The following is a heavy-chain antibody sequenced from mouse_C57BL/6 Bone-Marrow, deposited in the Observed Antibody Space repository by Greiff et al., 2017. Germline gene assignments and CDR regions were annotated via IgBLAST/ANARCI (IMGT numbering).Heavy chain of an antibody. CDR2: ISDGGSYT. J-gene: IGHJ2*01. V-gene: IGHV5-4*03. Sequence: EVKVVESGGGLVKPGGSLKLSCAASGFTFSSYAMSWVRQTPEKRLEWVATISDGGSYTYYPDNVKGRFTISRDNAKNNLYLQMSHLKSEDTAMYYCARSYGGDYWGQGTTLTVSS. D-gene: IGHD1-1*02. CDR1: GFTFSSYA. CDR3: ARSYGGDY.